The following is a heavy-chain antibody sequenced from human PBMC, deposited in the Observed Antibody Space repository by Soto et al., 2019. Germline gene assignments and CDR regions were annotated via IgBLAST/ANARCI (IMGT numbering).Heavy chain of an antibody. Sequence: QVQLQESGPGLVKPSQTLSLTCTVSGGSISSGGYYWSWIRQHPGKGLEWIGYIDYSGSTYYNPSLKSRVTISVDTPKNQFSLKLSSVTAADTAVYYCAIGDSSGYHHDAFDIWGQGTMFTVSS. J-gene: IGHJ3*02. V-gene: IGHV4-31*03. D-gene: IGHD3-22*01. CDR3: AIGDSSGYHHDAFDI. CDR2: IDYSGST. CDR1: GGSISSGGYY.